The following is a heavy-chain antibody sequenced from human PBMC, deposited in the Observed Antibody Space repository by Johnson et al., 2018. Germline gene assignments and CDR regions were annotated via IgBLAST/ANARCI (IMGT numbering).Heavy chain of an antibody. CDR1: GFTFSGCA. CDR2: ISYDGSNK. CDR3: ARDGAPIAAAGTFGY. J-gene: IGHJ4*02. Sequence: QVQLVQSGGGVVQPGGSLRLSCEASGFTFSGCAMHWVRQAPGKGLEWVAVISYDGSNKYYADSVKGRFTISRDNSKNTLYLQMNSLRAEDTAVYYCARDGAPIAAAGTFGYWGQGTLVTVSS. V-gene: IGHV3-30-3*01. D-gene: IGHD6-13*01.